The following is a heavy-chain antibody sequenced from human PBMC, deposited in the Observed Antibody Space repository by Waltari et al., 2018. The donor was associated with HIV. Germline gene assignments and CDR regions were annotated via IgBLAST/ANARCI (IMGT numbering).Heavy chain of an antibody. J-gene: IGHJ5*02. V-gene: IGHV4-39*01. CDR2: IYYSGRT. D-gene: IGHD4-17*01. CDR1: GGSISSSSYY. CDR3: ARHGNYGDYVFDP. Sequence: QLQLQESGPGLVKPSETLSLTCTVSGGSISSSSYYWGWIRQPPGKGLEWIGSIYYSGRTSYNPPLKSRVTISVDTSKNQFSLKLSSVTAADTAVYYCARHGNYGDYVFDPWGQGTLVTVSS.